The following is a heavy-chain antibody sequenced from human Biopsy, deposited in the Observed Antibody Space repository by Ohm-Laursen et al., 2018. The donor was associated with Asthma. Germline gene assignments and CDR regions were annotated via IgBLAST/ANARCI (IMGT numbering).Heavy chain of an antibody. V-gene: IGHV3-9*01. CDR2: ITWDSATT. CDR3: AKDLYGSGSYILIA. D-gene: IGHD3-10*01. Sequence: SLRLSCTASGFIFDDYIIHWVRQAPGKGLEWVSHITWDSATTVYADSVKGRFTVSRDNARNSVYLQMNSLRVEDTAMYYCAKDLYGSGSYILIAWGQGTLVTVSS. CDR1: GFIFDDYI. J-gene: IGHJ4*02.